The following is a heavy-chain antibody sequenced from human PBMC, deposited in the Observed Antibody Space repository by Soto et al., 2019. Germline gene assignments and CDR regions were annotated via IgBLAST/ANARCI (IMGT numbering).Heavy chain of an antibody. CDR1: GFTFSSYA. D-gene: IGHD3-3*01. CDR3: AKVPYDLWSRSPFDY. V-gene: IGHV3-23*01. J-gene: IGHJ4*02. CDR2: ISGSGGST. Sequence: LRLSCAAAGFTFSSYAMSWVRQAPGKGLEWVSAISGSGGSTYYADSVKGRFTISRDNSKNTLYLQMNSLRAEDTAVYYCAKVPYDLWSRSPFDYWGQGTLVTVSS.